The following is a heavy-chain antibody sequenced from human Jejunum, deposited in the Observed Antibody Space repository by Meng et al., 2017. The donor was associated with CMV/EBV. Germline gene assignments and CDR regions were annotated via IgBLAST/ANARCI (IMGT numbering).Heavy chain of an antibody. J-gene: IGHJ4*02. CDR2: IKSTGSPT. D-gene: IGHD3-3*02. V-gene: IGHV3-23*05. CDR1: GFTFSTYA. CDR3: AKVGGGPSILRDY. Sequence: SGFTFSTYAMSVVRQAPGKGLEWVSTIKSTGSPTYYADSVKGRFTISRENSKNTLYLQMNSLRAEDTALYYCAKVGGGPSILRDYWGQGTLVTVSS.